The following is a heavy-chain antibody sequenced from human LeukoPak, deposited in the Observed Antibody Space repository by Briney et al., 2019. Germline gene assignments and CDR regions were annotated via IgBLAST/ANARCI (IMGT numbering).Heavy chain of an antibody. CDR3: ARDQLYCSSSSCRNLGWFDP. V-gene: IGHV4-59*01. CDR1: GGSISSYY. D-gene: IGHD2-2*01. Sequence: SETLSLTCTVSGGSISSYYWTWMRQPPGKGLEWIGYIDYSGTTNYNPSLKSRVTISVDTSKNQFSLKLSSVTAADTAVYYCARDQLYCSSSSCRNLGWFDPWGQGTLVTVSS. J-gene: IGHJ5*02. CDR2: IDYSGTT.